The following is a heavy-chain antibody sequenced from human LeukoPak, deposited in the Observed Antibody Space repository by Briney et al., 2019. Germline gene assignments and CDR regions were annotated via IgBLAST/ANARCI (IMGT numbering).Heavy chain of an antibody. CDR1: GFTFSSYG. V-gene: IGHV3-30*03. Sequence: PGRSLRLSCAASGFTFSSYGMHWVRQAPGKGLEWVAVISYDGSNKRYADSVKGRFTISRDNSKNTVYLQMNSLRAEDTAVYYCARRSGIAVAGAFDYWGQGTLVTVSS. CDR2: ISYDGSNK. CDR3: ARRSGIAVAGAFDY. D-gene: IGHD6-19*01. J-gene: IGHJ4*02.